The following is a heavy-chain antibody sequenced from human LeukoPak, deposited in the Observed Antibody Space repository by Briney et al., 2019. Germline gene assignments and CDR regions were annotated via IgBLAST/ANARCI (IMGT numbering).Heavy chain of an antibody. D-gene: IGHD3-22*01. J-gene: IGHJ4*02. CDR3: ARGGDSSGSYFDY. CDR1: GITFDDYG. V-gene: IGHV3-20*04. Sequence: GGSLRLSCAASGITFDDYGMSWARQAPGKGLEWVSGINWNGGSTGYADSVKGRFTISRDNGKNSLYLQMNSLRAEDTALYYCARGGDSSGSYFDYWGQGTLVTVSS. CDR2: INWNGGST.